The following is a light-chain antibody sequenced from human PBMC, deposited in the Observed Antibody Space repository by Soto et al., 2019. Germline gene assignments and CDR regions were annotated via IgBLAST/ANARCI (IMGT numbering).Light chain of an antibody. CDR1: SPNIGTNY. CDR2: EHD. Sequence: QSVLTQPPSVSAASGQKVTISCSGRSPNIGTNYVSWYQQLPGTAPKLLIYEHDKRPSGIPDRISGSKSGTSATLGITGLQTGDEADYYCGTWDSSLSVWVFGGGTKVTVL. J-gene: IGLJ3*02. V-gene: IGLV1-51*02. CDR3: GTWDSSLSVWV.